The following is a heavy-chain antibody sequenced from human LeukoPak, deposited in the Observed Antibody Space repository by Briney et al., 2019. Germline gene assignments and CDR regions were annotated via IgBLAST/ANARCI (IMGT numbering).Heavy chain of an antibody. Sequence: SETLSLTCTVSGGSISTYYWSWIRQPPGKGLEWIGCMYYSGSTSYNPSLRSRVTLSVDTSKHQFSLKLSSVTAADTAVYYCAGGRIGGAFWGRGSLVTVSS. V-gene: IGHV4-59*01. J-gene: IGHJ4*02. D-gene: IGHD3-10*01. CDR1: GGSISTYY. CDR2: MYYSGST. CDR3: AGGRIGGAF.